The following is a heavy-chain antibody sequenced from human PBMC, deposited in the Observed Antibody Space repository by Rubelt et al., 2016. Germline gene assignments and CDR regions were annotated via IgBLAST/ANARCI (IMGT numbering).Heavy chain of an antibody. CDR1: GFSVSSDY. CDR3: AKSNVVVTPGDY. D-gene: IGHD4-23*01. CDR2: IYRAGDT. J-gene: IGHJ4*02. Sequence: PRGESGGGLVKPGGSLRLSFKSSGFSVSSDYISWVRQSPGKGLEWVSIIYRAGDTYSATSVKVRFTISSDNSENTLYLQMNSLRVEDTAIYYCAKSNVVVTPGDYWGQGTLVTVSS. V-gene: IGHV3-66*01.